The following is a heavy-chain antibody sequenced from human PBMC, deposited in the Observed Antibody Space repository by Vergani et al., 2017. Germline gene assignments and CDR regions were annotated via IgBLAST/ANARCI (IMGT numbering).Heavy chain of an antibody. CDR1: GFTFSSYA. D-gene: IGHD6-13*01. V-gene: IGHV3-30-3*01. Sequence: VQLLESGGGLVQPGGSLRLSCAASGFTFSSYAMHWVRQAPGKGLEWVAVISYDGSNKYYADSVKGRFTISRDNSKNTLYLQMNSLRAEDTAVYYCARGQYSSSWYGYWGQGTLVTVSS. CDR3: ARGQYSSSWYGY. CDR2: ISYDGSNK. J-gene: IGHJ4*02.